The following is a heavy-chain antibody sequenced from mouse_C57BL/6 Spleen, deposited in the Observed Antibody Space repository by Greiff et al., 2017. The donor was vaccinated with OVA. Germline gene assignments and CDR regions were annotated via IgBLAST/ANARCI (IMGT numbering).Heavy chain of an antibody. D-gene: IGHD6-2*01. J-gene: IGHJ4*01. Sequence: VQLQQSGAELVRPGASVTLSCKASGYTFTDYEMHWVKQTPVHGLEWIGAIDPETGGTAYNQKFKGKAILTADKSSSTAYMELRSLTSEDSAVYYGTRGGPSLYYYAMDYWGQGTSVTVSS. CDR1: GYTFTDYE. V-gene: IGHV1-15*01. CDR2: IDPETGGT. CDR3: TRGGPSLYYYAMDY.